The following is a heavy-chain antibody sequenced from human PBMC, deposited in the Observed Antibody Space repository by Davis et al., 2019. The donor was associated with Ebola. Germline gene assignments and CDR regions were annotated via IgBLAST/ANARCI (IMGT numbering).Heavy chain of an antibody. CDR1: GFTLTDYY. Sequence: ASVKVSCKAFGFTLTDYYMHWVRQAPGQGLEWMGWINPNSGGTNYAQKFQGRVTMTRDTSISTAYMELSRLRSDDTAVYYCARAGSQWLARSNYWGQGTLVTVSS. CDR2: INPNSGGT. CDR3: ARAGSQWLARSNY. J-gene: IGHJ4*02. V-gene: IGHV1-2*02. D-gene: IGHD6-19*01.